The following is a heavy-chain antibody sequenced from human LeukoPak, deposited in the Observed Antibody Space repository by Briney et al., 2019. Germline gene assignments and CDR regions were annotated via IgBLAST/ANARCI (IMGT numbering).Heavy chain of an antibody. CDR3: ARAPNRLVVPAAIEDY. J-gene: IGHJ4*02. V-gene: IGHV1-2*02. D-gene: IGHD2-2*01. CDR1: GYTFTGYY. Sequence: ASVNVSCKASGYTFTGYYMHWVRQAPGQGLEWMGWVNPNSGGTNYAQKFQGRVTMTRDTSISTAYMELSRLRSDDTAVYSCARAPNRLVVPAAIEDYWGQGTLVTVSS. CDR2: VNPNSGGT.